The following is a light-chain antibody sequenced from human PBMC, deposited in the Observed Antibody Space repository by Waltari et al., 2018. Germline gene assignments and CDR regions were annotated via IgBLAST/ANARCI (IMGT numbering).Light chain of an antibody. J-gene: IGLJ2*01. V-gene: IGLV2-14*03. CDR3: SSYTSSSTLV. Sequence: QSALTQPASVSGSPGQSITISCHGTSSDVGGYNYFTWYQQHPGQAPKLMIYDVNNRPSGVSNRFSGSKSGNTASLTISGLQAEDEADYYCSSYTSSSTLVFGGGTKLTVL. CDR2: DVN. CDR1: SSDVGGYNY.